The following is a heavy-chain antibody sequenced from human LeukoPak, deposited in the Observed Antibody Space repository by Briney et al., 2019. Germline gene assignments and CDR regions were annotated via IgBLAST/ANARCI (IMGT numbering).Heavy chain of an antibody. CDR2: IIPIFGTA. J-gene: IGHJ4*02. Sequence: ASVKVSCKASGGTFSSYAISWVRQAPGQGLEWMGGIIPIFGTANYAQKFQGRVTMTTDTSTSTAYVELRSLTSDDTAVYYCARVAVAQYYFDYWGQGTLVTVSS. CDR3: ARVAVAQYYFDY. V-gene: IGHV1-69*05. D-gene: IGHD4-23*01. CDR1: GGTFSSYA.